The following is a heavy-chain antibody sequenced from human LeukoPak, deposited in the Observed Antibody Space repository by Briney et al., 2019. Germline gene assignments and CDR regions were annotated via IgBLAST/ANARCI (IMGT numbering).Heavy chain of an antibody. CDR2: ISSSSSYI. V-gene: IGHV3-21*01. Sequence: GGSLRLSCAASGFTFSSYSMNWVRQAPGKGLEWVSSISSSSSYIYYADSVKGRFTISRDNAKNSLYLQMSSLRAEDTGVYYCAVDPYYDGSAYPWGQGTLVTVSS. CDR3: AVDPYYDGSAYP. J-gene: IGHJ5*02. CDR1: GFTFSSYS. D-gene: IGHD3-22*01.